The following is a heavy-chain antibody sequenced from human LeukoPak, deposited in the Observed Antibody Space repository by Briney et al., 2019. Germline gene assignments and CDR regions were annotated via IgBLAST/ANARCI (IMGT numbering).Heavy chain of an antibody. CDR2: ISAYNGNT. CDR1: GYTFTSYG. D-gene: IGHD3-10*01. J-gene: IGHJ4*02. Sequence: ASVKVSCKASGYTFTSYGISWVRQAPGQGLEWMGWISAYNGNTNYAQKLQGRVTMTTDTSTSTAYMELRSLRSDDTAVYYCARDRFFGFGELLFDYWGQGTLVTVSS. CDR3: ARDRFFGFGELLFDY. V-gene: IGHV1-18*01.